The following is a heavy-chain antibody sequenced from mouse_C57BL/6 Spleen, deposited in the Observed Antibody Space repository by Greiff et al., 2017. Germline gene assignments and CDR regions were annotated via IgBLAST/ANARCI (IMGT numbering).Heavy chain of an antibody. J-gene: IGHJ4*01. CDR2: IHPNSGST. CDR3: ARKGYGNAMDY. D-gene: IGHD1-1*01. Sequence: VKQRPGQGLEWIGMIHPNSGSTNYNEKFKSKATLTVDKSSSTAYMQLSSLTSEDSAVYYCARKGYGNAMDYWGQGTSVTVSS. V-gene: IGHV1-64*01.